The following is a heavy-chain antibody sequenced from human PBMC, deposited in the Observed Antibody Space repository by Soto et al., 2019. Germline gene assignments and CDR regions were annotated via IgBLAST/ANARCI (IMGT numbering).Heavy chain of an antibody. J-gene: IGHJ4*02. V-gene: IGHV3-30*03. D-gene: IGHD6-6*01. CDR3: SLTEYSSSSGQGDTRIDY. CDR2: ISYDGSNR. Sequence: GGSLRLSCAASGFTFSSYGMHWVRQAPGKGLEWVAVISYDGSNRYYADSVKGRFTISRDNSKNTLYLQMNSLRAEDTAVYYCSLTEYSSSSGQGDTRIDYWGQGTLVTVSS. CDR1: GFTFSSYG.